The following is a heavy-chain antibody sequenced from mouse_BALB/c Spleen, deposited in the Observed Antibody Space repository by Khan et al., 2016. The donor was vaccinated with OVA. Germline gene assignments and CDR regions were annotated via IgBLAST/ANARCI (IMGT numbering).Heavy chain of an antibody. D-gene: IGHD1-1*01. V-gene: IGHV5-6-4*01. CDR1: GFTFSSYS. CDR2: ITSGGSYT. CDR3: SRDRNYYGSSFYFDY. J-gene: IGHJ2*01. Sequence: EVELVESGGGLVKPGGSLKFSCAASGFTFSSYSMSWVRQTPEKRLEWVATITSGGSYTSYPDSVKGRFTISRDNANNTLYLQMNSLKSEDTAMYYCSRDRNYYGSSFYFDYWGQGTTLTVSS.